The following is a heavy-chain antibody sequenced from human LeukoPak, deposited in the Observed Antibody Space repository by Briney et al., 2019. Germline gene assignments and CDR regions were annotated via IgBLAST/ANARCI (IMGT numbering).Heavy chain of an antibody. Sequence: TGGSLRLSCAASGFTFSSYAMSWVRQAPGKGLEWVSSISSSSSYIYYADSVKGRFTISRDNAKNSLYLQMNSLRAEDTAVYYCARTSIAAADSDAFDIWGQGTMVTVSS. CDR3: ARTSIAAADSDAFDI. J-gene: IGHJ3*02. D-gene: IGHD6-13*01. V-gene: IGHV3-21*01. CDR2: ISSSSSYI. CDR1: GFTFSSYA.